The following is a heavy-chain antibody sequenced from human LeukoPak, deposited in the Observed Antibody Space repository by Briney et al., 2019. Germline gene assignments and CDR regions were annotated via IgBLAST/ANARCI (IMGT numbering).Heavy chain of an antibody. CDR3: ASGGGYLVDY. J-gene: IGHJ4*02. CDR1: GITFRNYY. D-gene: IGHD5-18*01. Sequence: GGSLRLSCGASGITFRNYYMTWVRQAPGKGLEWVANINKDGSQKHYVDSVRGRFTISRDDAKKSLYLEMNNLRADDTAVYYCASGGGYLVDYWGQGTLVTVSS. CDR2: INKDGSQK. V-gene: IGHV3-7*01.